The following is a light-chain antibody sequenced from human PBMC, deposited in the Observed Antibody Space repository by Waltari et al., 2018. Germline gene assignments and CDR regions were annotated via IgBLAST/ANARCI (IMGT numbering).Light chain of an antibody. CDR1: QSISKW. V-gene: IGKV1-5*03. CDR3: QQYNSYSLLS. Sequence: DIQMTQSPSTLSASAGARVIFSYRASQSISKWLAWYQQKPWKAPKLLIYKASTLESAVPSRFRGSGCGTEFTLTISSLQPEDFATYYCQQYNSYSLLSFGGGTKVEIK. J-gene: IGKJ4*01. CDR2: KAS.